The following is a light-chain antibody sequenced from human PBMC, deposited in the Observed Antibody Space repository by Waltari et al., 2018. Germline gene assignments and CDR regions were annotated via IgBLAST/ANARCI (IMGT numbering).Light chain of an antibody. J-gene: IGLJ3*02. CDR3: SSVTRSSTWV. Sequence: QSALTQPASVSGSPGQSITISCTGTSSDVGGYEYVSWYQQYPGKAPKLMIYEVRNRPSGLSNRFSGSKSGNTASLTISGLQAEDEADYYCSSVTRSSTWVFGGGTKLTVL. CDR2: EVR. CDR1: SSDVGGYEY. V-gene: IGLV2-14*01.